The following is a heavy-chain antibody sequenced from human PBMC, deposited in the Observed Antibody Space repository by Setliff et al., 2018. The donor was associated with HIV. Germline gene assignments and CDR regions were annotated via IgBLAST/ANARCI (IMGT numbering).Heavy chain of an antibody. D-gene: IGHD4-4*01. CDR1: GHTFTSYA. CDR2: INTNTGNP. Sequence: ASVKVSCKASGHTFTSYAMNWVRQAPGQGLEWMGWINTNTGNPTYAQGFTGRFVFSLDTSVSTAYLQISSLKAEDTAVYYCARMATVYYYYMDVWGKGTTVTVS. CDR3: ARMATVYYYYMDV. V-gene: IGHV7-4-1*02. J-gene: IGHJ6*03.